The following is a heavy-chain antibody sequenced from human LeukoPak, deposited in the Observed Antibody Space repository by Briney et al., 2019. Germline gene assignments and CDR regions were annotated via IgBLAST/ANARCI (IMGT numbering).Heavy chain of an antibody. Sequence: PGGSLRLSCAASRFIFSSYAMSWVRQAPGKGLEWVSAINGSGGYTYYADSVKGRFTISRDNSKNTLYLQMNSLRVEDAAVYYCAISYSFDSWGQGTLVTVSS. CDR3: AISYSFDS. V-gene: IGHV3-23*01. CDR1: RFIFSSYA. CDR2: INGSGGYT. J-gene: IGHJ4*02.